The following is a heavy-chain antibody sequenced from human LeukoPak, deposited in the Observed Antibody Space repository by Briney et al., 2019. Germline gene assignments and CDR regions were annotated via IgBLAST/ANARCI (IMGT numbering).Heavy chain of an antibody. J-gene: IGHJ6*03. Sequence: SETLSLTCTVSGGSISSYYWSWIRQPPGKGLEWIGYIYYSGSTNYNPSLKSRVTISVDTSKNQFSLKLSSETAADTAVYYCASTSSSWYNYYYYYMDVWGKGTTVTVSS. CDR2: IYYSGST. V-gene: IGHV4-59*01. D-gene: IGHD6-13*01. CDR3: ASTSSSWYNYYYYYMDV. CDR1: GGSISSYY.